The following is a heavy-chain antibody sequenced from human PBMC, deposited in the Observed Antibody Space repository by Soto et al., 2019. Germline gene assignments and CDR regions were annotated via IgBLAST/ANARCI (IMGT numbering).Heavy chain of an antibody. Sequence: EVQLLESGGDLVQPGGSLRLSCAASGFTFSTYAMSWVRQAPGKGLEWVSAISGRGDSTYYADSVKGRCTISRDNSKNTMYLQMHSLGADDTAVYYCAKALYDFWSGYSYGFDVWGQGTTVTVSS. CDR3: AKALYDFWSGYSYGFDV. CDR1: GFTFSTYA. J-gene: IGHJ6*02. D-gene: IGHD3-3*01. CDR2: ISGRGDST. V-gene: IGHV3-23*01.